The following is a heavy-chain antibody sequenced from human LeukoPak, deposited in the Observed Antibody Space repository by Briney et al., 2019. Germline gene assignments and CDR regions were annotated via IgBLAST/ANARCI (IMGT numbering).Heavy chain of an antibody. J-gene: IGHJ6*03. Sequence: PSETLSLTCTVSGGSISSYYWSWIRQPSGQGLEWIGYIYTSGSTTYNPSLKSRVTISVDTSMNQFSLKLSSVTAADTAVYYCARRTGVPAGAYYYYYMDVWGKGTTVTVSS. CDR1: GGSISSYY. V-gene: IGHV4-4*09. D-gene: IGHD2-2*01. CDR3: ARRTGVPAGAYYYYYMDV. CDR2: IYTSGST.